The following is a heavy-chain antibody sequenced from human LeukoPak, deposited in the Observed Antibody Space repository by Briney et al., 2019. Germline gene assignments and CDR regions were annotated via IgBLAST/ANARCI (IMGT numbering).Heavy chain of an antibody. CDR2: ISGSGGST. CDR1: GYTFSSYA. J-gene: IGHJ4*02. CDR3: AKDQGSGITYFDY. Sequence: GGSLRLSCAASGYTFSSYAMSWVRQAPGKGLEWVSAISGSGGSTYYADSVKGRFTISRDNSKNTLYLQMNSLRAEDTAVYYCAKDQGSGITYFDYWGQGTLVTVSS. D-gene: IGHD3-10*01. V-gene: IGHV3-23*01.